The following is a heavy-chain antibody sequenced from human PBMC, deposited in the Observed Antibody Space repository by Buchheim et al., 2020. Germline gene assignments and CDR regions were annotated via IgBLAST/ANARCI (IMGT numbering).Heavy chain of an antibody. CDR2: ISGSSGST. D-gene: IGHD6-19*01. CDR3: AKDSQWLVRGWFDP. Sequence: EVQLLEFGGGLVQPGGSLRLSCVASGFTFSNYAMSWVRQAPGKGLEWVSGISGSSGSTYYADSVKGRFTISRDKTKNTLYLQMNSLRAEDTAVYYCAKDSQWLVRGWFDPWGQGTL. J-gene: IGHJ5*02. CDR1: GFTFSNYA. V-gene: IGHV3-23*01.